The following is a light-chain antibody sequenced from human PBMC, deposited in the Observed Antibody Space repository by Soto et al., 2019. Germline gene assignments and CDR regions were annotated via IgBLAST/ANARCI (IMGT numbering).Light chain of an antibody. CDR1: QGISSY. J-gene: IGKJ3*01. CDR3: EPLNSYPLT. CDR2: AAS. V-gene: IGKV1-9*01. Sequence: DIQLTQSPSFLSASVGDRVTITCRASQGISSYLAWYQQKPGKAPKLLIYAASTLQSGVPSRFSDSGSGTEFTLSISSLQPEDFATYYCEPLNSYPLTFGTGTKVDIK.